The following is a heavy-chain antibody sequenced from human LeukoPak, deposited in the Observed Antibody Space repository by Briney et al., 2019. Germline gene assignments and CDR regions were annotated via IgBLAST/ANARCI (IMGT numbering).Heavy chain of an antibody. V-gene: IGHV4-59*01. CDR2: IYYSGST. CDR3: ARDLLGGDDAFDI. J-gene: IGHJ3*02. Sequence: SETLSLTCTASGGSISSYYWSWIRQPPGKGLEWIGYIYYSGSTNYNPSLKSRVTISVDTSKNQFSLKLSSVTAADTAVYYCARDLLGGDDAFDIWGQGTMVTVSS. CDR1: GGSISSYY.